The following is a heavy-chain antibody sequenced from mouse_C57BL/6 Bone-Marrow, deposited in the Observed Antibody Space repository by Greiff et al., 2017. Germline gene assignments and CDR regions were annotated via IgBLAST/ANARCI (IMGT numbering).Heavy chain of an antibody. J-gene: IGHJ4*01. CDR2: IRNKANNHAT. CDR3: TGGSNYGAMDY. Sequence: EVMLVESGGGLVQPGGSMKLSCAASGFTFSDAWMDWVRQSPEKGLEWVAEIRNKANNHATYYAESVKGRFTISRDDSKSSVYLQMNSLRAEDTGIYYCTGGSNYGAMDYWGQGTSVTVSS. D-gene: IGHD2-5*01. V-gene: IGHV6-6*01. CDR1: GFTFSDAW.